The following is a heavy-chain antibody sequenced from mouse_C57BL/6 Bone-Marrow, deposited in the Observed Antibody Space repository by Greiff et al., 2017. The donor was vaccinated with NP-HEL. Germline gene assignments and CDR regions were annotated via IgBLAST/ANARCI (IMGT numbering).Heavy chain of an antibody. V-gene: IGHV1-15*01. CDR1: GYTFTDYE. D-gene: IGHD2-2*01. CDR3: TRRGYYGYDDLDD. CDR2: IDPETGGT. Sequence: QVQLQQSGAELVRPGASVTLSCKASGYTFTDYEMHWVKQTPVHGLEWIGAIDPETGGTAYNQKFKGKAILTADKSSSTAYMELRRLTSEDSDVYYCTRRGYYGYDDLDDWGQGTTLTVSS. J-gene: IGHJ2*01.